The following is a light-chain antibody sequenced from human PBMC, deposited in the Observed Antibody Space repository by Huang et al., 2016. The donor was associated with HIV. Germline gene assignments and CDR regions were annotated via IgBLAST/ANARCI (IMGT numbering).Light chain of an antibody. J-gene: IGKJ2*01. V-gene: IGKV1-39*01. CDR3: QQSARTPRT. CDR2: GAS. CDR1: QNINRY. Sequence: DIQITQSPSSLSASVGDRVNITCRASQNINRYLNWYQQRPGEAPKLLVHGASSLQSRVPSRFTGSGSWTDFTRTISSLQPEDSATYYCQQSARTPRTFGQGTKLEI.